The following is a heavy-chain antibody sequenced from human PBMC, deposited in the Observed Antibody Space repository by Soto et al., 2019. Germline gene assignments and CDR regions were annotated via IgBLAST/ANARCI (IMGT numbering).Heavy chain of an antibody. V-gene: IGHV1-3*01. CDR2: INAGNGNT. CDR3: ARDRDFWKGGYMDV. CDR1: GYTFTSYA. D-gene: IGHD3-3*01. J-gene: IGHJ6*03. Sequence: ASVKVSCKASGYTFTSYAMHWVRQAPGQRLEWMGWINAGNGNTKYSQKFQGRVTITRDTSASTAYMELSSLRSEDTAVYYCARDRDFWKGGYMDVWGKGTTVTVSS.